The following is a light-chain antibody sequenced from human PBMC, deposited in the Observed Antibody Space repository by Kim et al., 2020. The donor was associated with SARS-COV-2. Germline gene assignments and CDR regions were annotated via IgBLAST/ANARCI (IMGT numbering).Light chain of an antibody. CDR2: DAS. CDR1: QSVSHH. CDR3: QQRYSWPPLT. V-gene: IGKV3-11*01. Sequence: EIVLTQSPATLSLSPGERATLSCRASQSVSHHLARYQQKRGQAPRLLIYDASNRATGIPARFSGSGSGTDFNLTINSLEPEDLAVYYCQQRYSWPPLTFGGGTKVDIK. J-gene: IGKJ4*01.